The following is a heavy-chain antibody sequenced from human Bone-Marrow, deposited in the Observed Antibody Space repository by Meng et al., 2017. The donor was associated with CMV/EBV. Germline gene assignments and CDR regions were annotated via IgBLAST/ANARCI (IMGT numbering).Heavy chain of an antibody. V-gene: IGHV3-21*01. J-gene: IGHJ6*01. D-gene: IGHD6-19*01. CDR2: ISSSSSYI. CDR1: GFTFSSYS. CDR3: ARALDSSGWSYYYYYGMDV. Sequence: EGSLRLSCAASGFTFSSYSMNWVRQAPGKGLEWVSSISSSSSYIYYADSVKGRFTISRDNAKNSLYLQMNSLRAEDTAVYYCARALDSSGWSYYYYYGMDVWGQGTTVTVYS.